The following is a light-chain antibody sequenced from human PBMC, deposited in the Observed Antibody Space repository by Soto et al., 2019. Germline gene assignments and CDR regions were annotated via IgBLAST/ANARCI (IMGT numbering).Light chain of an antibody. CDR2: GAS. CDR1: QSVSSSY. J-gene: IGKJ4*01. CDR3: QQYGSSPLT. Sequence: EIVLTQSPGTLSLSPGERATLSCRASQSVSSSYLAWYQQKPGQAPRLLIYGASSRATGIPDRFSGSGSGTDFTLTISRLEPEDFAVYYGQQYGSSPLTFGGVTKVDIX. V-gene: IGKV3-20*01.